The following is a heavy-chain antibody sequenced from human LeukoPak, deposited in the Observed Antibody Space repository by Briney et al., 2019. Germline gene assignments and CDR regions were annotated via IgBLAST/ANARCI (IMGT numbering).Heavy chain of an antibody. CDR3: ARREGARPMDY. Sequence: SETLSLTCSVSGGSISSSGYFWGWIRQPPGKGLEWIGSIYYSGSTYYNPSLKSRVTISVDTSKNQFSLKLSSVTAADTAVYYCARREGARPMDYWGQGILVT. D-gene: IGHD6-6*01. CDR1: GGSISSSGYF. J-gene: IGHJ4*02. CDR2: IYYSGST. V-gene: IGHV4-39*01.